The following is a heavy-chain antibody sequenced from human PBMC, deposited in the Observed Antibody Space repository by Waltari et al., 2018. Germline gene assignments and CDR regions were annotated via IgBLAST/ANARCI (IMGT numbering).Heavy chain of an antibody. CDR2: IYYSGGT. J-gene: IGHJ3*02. CDR3: ARVFVGATTTTGDAFDI. CDR1: GGSISSGDYY. D-gene: IGHD1-26*01. V-gene: IGHV4-30-4*08. Sequence: QVQLQESGPGLVKPSQTLSLTCTVSGGSISSGDYYWSWIRQPPGKGLEWIGYIYYSGGTCYNPSLKSRVTISVDTCKNQFSRRLRSVTAADTAVYYCARVFVGATTTTGDAFDIWGQGTMVTVSS.